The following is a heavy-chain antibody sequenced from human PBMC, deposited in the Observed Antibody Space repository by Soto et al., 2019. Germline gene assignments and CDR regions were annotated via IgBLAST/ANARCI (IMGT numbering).Heavy chain of an antibody. CDR3: ARSRMCVYNCGSEHIDF. J-gene: IGHJ4*02. CDR2: IVCRDHYT. Sequence: VEDLKVSWKASAYNFINYLIHLGRQMPATGQEWLGRIVCRDHYTNYRPSFEGQVTISTNESTSTAYLQWPSLKASDTDVCFCARSRMCVYNCGSEHIDFCGQGTQVTVCS. D-gene: IGHD3-10*01. CDR1: AYNFINYL. V-gene: IGHV5-10-1*01.